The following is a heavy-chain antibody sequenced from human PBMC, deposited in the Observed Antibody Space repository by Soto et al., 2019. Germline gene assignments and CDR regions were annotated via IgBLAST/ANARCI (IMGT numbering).Heavy chain of an antibody. CDR1: GFTFSSYS. J-gene: IGHJ6*02. D-gene: IGHD3-9*01. CDR2: ISSSSSYI. V-gene: IGHV3-21*01. CDR3: ARDLILYYDILTGYYPYSYYGMDV. Sequence: GGSLRLSCAASGFTFSSYSMNWVRQAPGKGLEWVSSISSSSSYIYYADSVKGRFTISRDNAKHSLYLQMNSLRADETAVYYCARDLILYYDILTGYYPYSYYGMDVWGQGTTVTVSS.